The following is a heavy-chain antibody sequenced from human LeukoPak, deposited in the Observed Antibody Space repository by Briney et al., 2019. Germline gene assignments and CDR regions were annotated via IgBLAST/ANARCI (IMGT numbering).Heavy chain of an antibody. CDR2: ISVSGGSA. CDR3: AKKPSSGYYYIDY. D-gene: IGHD3-22*01. CDR1: GFSFSSYA. Sequence: GGSLRLSCAASGFSFSSYAMSWVRQAPGKGLEWVSTISVSGGSAYYADSVKGRFTIYRDNSKNTLYLQMNSLRAEDTAVYCCAKKPSSGYYYIDYWGQGTLVTVSS. J-gene: IGHJ4*02. V-gene: IGHV3-23*01.